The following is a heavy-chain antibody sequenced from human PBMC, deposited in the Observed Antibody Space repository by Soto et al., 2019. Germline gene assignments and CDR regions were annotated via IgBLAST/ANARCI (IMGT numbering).Heavy chain of an antibody. D-gene: IGHD1-26*01. J-gene: IGHJ4*02. CDR1: GDSVSSNSAA. V-gene: IGHV6-1*01. CDR3: ASTTTTGSLDY. Sequence: SQTLSLSCAISGDSVSSNSAAWNWIRQPPSRGLEWLGRTYYRSKWYNDYAVSVKSRITINPDTSRNRFSLQLSSVTPEDTAVYYCASTTTTGSLDYWGQGTLVTVSS. CDR2: TYYRSKWYN.